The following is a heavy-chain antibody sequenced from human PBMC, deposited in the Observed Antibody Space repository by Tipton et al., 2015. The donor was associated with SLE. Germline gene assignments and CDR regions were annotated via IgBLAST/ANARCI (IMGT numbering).Heavy chain of an antibody. D-gene: IGHD2-8*02. Sequence: TLSLTCTVSGGSISSYYWSWIRQPPGKGLEWIGYIHHSGSTNYNPSLKSRVTMSVDTSKNQFSLNLASLTAADTAVYYCARQATGRVGFFDSWGQGTLATVSS. CDR1: GGSISSYY. CDR2: IHHSGST. CDR3: ARQATGRVGFFDS. V-gene: IGHV4-59*01. J-gene: IGHJ4*02.